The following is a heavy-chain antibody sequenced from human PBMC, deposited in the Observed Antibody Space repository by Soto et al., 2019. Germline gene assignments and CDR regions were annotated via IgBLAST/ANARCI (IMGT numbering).Heavy chain of an antibody. Sequence: QVQLQESGPGLVKPSETLSLTCTVSGGSVSSYYWSWIRQPPGKGLEWIGYIYYSGSTNYNPSLKRRVTISVDTSKNQFSLKLSSVTAADTAVYYCARGGGYSYYFDYWGQGTLVTVSS. J-gene: IGHJ4*02. CDR1: GGSVSSYY. D-gene: IGHD5-18*01. CDR2: IYYSGST. CDR3: ARGGGYSYYFDY. V-gene: IGHV4-59*02.